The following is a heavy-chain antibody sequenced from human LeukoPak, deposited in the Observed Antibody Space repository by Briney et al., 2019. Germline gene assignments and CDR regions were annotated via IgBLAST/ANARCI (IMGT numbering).Heavy chain of an antibody. CDR2: ISYDGSNK. J-gene: IGHJ4*02. CDR3: KKKTAYDILTGYHDY. CDR1: GFTFSSYG. D-gene: IGHD3-9*01. Sequence: GGSLRRSCAASGFTFSSYGMHWVRQAPGKGLEWVAVISYDGSNKYYADSVKGRFTISRDNSKNTLYLQMNSLRAEDTAVFFFKKKTAYDILTGYHDYWGQGTLVTVSS. V-gene: IGHV3-30*03.